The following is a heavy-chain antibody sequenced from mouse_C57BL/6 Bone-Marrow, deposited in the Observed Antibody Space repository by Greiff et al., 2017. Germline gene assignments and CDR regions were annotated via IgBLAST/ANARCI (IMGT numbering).Heavy chain of an antibody. CDR3: AMATMVTTGNYYAMDY. V-gene: IGHV1-74*01. CDR1: GYTFTSYW. D-gene: IGHD2-2*01. Sequence: VQLQQPGAELVKPGASVKVSCKASGYTFTSYWMHWVKQRPGQGLEWIGRIHPSDSDTNYNQKFKGKATLTVDKSSSTAYMQLSSLTSEDSAVYYCAMATMVTTGNYYAMDYWGQGTSVTVSS. J-gene: IGHJ4*01. CDR2: IHPSDSDT.